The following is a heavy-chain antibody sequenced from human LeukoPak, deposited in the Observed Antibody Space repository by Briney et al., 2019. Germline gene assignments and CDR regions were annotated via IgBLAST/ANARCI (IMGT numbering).Heavy chain of an antibody. CDR1: GYTFTGYY. Sequence: ASVKVSCKASGYTFTGYYMHWVRQAPGQGPEWVGRINPNSGGTNYAQKFQGRVTMTRDTSISTAYMELSRLRSDDTAVYYFARASEGYCSSTSCYAEFDYWGQGTLVTVSS. CDR3: ARASEGYCSSTSCYAEFDY. J-gene: IGHJ4*02. CDR2: INPNSGGT. V-gene: IGHV1-2*06. D-gene: IGHD2-2*01.